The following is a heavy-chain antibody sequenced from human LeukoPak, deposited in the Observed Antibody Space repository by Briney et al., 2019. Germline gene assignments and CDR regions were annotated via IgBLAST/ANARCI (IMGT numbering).Heavy chain of an antibody. D-gene: IGHD6-13*01. V-gene: IGHV4-4*02. CDR3: AKGVPGYSTSTGSYYMDV. J-gene: IGHJ6*03. CDR1: GGSISSSNW. CDR2: IYHSGST. Sequence: SETLSLTCAVSGGSISSSNWWSWVRQPPGKGLEWIGEIYHSGSTNYNPSLKSRVTISVDKSKNHFSLKLSSVTAADTAVYYCAKGVPGYSTSTGSYYMDVWGKGTTVTVSS.